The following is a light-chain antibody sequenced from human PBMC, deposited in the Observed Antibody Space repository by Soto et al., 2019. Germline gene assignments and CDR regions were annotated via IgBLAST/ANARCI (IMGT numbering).Light chain of an antibody. V-gene: IGKV3-11*01. Sequence: TVLTQSPATLSLSPGERATLSCKASQSIGNSLGWFQQKPGQAPRLLIDDAFNRATGITARFTGSGSGSDFTLPISSLEPEDFGVYYCRQRYNWPLTFGGGTKVEIK. CDR3: RQRYNWPLT. CDR1: QSIGNS. J-gene: IGKJ4*01. CDR2: DAF.